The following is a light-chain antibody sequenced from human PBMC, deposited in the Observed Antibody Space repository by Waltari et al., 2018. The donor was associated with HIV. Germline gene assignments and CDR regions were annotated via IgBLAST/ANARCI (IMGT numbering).Light chain of an antibody. CDR3: AAWDDSLSGVV. Sequence: QSVLTQPPSASGTPGQWVTISCSGSSSTIGSNYVSWYQQLPGTAPKLLIYRTNQRPSGVPDRFSGSKAGTSASLAISGLRSEDEGDYSCAAWDDSLSGVVFGGGTKLTVL. CDR2: RTN. V-gene: IGLV1-47*01. J-gene: IGLJ2*01. CDR1: SSTIGSNY.